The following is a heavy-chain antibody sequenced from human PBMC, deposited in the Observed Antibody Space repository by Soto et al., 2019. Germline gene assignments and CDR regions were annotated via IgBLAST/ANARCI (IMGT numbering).Heavy chain of an antibody. CDR2: ISSGSTTI. CDR3: APEVEPAGTWGILGH. Sequence: EVKLMQSGGGLVKPGGSLRLSCATTGFSFTIFGMHWVRQAPGRGLELIAFISSGSTTIKYADSVRGRFTVSRDNAKSLLFLQNDSLRDGDTGFYYCAPEVEPAGTWGILGHLGQGDQVNVPS. J-gene: IGHJ4*02. D-gene: IGHD2-2*01. CDR1: GFSFTIFG. V-gene: IGHV3-48*02.